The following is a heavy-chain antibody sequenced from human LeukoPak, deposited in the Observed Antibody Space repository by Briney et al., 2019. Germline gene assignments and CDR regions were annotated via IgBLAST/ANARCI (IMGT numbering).Heavy chain of an antibody. J-gene: IGHJ2*01. Sequence: SETLSLTCTVSGGSISSYYWSWIRQPPGKGLEWIGYIYYSGSTNYNPSLKSRVTMSVDTSKNQFSLKLSSVTAADTAVYYCARVSYYDILTDWYFDLWGRGTLVTVSS. CDR2: IYYSGST. CDR1: GGSISSYY. D-gene: IGHD3-9*01. V-gene: IGHV4-59*12. CDR3: ARVSYYDILTDWYFDL.